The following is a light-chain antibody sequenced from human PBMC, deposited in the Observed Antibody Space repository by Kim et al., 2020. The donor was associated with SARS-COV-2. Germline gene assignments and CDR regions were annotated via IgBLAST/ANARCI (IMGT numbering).Light chain of an antibody. CDR2: LGS. J-gene: IGKJ1*01. Sequence: DIVMTQSPLSLPVTPGEPASISCRSSQSLLHSNGYNYLDWYLQKPGQSPQLLIYLGSNRASGGPDRFSGSGSGTDFTLKISSVEAENVGVYYCMQALQTPWTFGQGTKVDIK. CDR3: MQALQTPWT. CDR1: QSLLHSNGYNY. V-gene: IGKV2-28*01.